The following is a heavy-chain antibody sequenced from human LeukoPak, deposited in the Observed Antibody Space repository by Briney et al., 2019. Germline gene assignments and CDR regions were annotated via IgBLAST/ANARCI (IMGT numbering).Heavy chain of an antibody. Sequence: TSETLSLTCAVYGGSFSGYYWSWIRQPPGKGLEWIGEINHSGSTNYNPSLKSRVTISVDTSKNQFSLKLSSVTAADTAVYYCARVWFGVSDYWGQGTLVIVSS. D-gene: IGHD3-3*01. CDR3: ARVWFGVSDY. CDR2: INHSGST. CDR1: GGSFSGYY. V-gene: IGHV4-34*01. J-gene: IGHJ4*02.